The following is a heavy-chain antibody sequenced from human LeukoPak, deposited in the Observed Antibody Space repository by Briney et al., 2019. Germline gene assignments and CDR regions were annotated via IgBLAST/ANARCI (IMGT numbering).Heavy chain of an antibody. J-gene: IGHJ2*01. V-gene: IGHV4-59*01. Sequence: SETLPLTCTVSGGSISSYYWSWIRQPPGKGLEWIGYIYYSGSTNYNPSLKSRVTISVDTSKNQFSLKLSSVTAADTAVYYCAREKGGAAAVDWYFDLWGRGTLVTVSS. CDR2: IYYSGST. D-gene: IGHD6-13*01. CDR1: GGSISSYY. CDR3: AREKGGAAAVDWYFDL.